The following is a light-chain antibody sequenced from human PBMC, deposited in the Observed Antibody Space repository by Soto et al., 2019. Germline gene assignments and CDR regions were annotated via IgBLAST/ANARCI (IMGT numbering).Light chain of an antibody. CDR3: QQYGESLYT. Sequence: EIVFTQSPGTLSLSPGERATLSCRASQSVSNNYLAWYQQKPGQAPRLLIYGASRRATGIPDRFTGSGSGTDFILNISRLETEDFAVYYCQQYGESLYTVGQGTKGDIK. CDR2: GAS. V-gene: IGKV3-20*01. CDR1: QSVSNNY. J-gene: IGKJ2*01.